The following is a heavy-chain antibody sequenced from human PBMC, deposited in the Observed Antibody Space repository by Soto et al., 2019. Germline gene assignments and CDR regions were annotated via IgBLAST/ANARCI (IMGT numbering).Heavy chain of an antibody. CDR1: GFTFKNLA. CDR2: ISYDGTNK. D-gene: IGHD2-2*01. J-gene: IGHJ6*02. V-gene: IGHV3-30-3*01. Sequence: WGSLRLSCAASGFTFKNLALTWVRQAPGKGLEWVTVISYDGTNKFYAESVKGRFTISIDSSKDTMYLQMDSLRVEDTAVYYCARQNQPQAGDYYYFGMDVWGQGTTVTVCS. CDR3: ARQNQPQAGDYYYFGMDV.